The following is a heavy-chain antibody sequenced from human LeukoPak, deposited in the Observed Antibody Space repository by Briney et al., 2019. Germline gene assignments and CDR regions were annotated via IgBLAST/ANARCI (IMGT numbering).Heavy chain of an antibody. J-gene: IGHJ4*02. Sequence: ASVKVSCKASGYTFTSYGISWVRQAPGQGLEWMGWISAYNGNTNYAQKLQGRVTMTTDTSTSTAHMELRSLRSDDTAVYYCARSAMTTVTPDAYWGQGTLVTVSS. CDR3: ARSAMTTVTPDAY. CDR2: ISAYNGNT. D-gene: IGHD4-17*01. V-gene: IGHV1-18*01. CDR1: GYTFTSYG.